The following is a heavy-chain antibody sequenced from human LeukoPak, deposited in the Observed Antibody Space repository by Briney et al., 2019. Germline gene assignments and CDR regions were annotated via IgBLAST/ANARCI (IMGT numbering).Heavy chain of an antibody. V-gene: IGHV4-34*01. CDR1: GGSFSGYY. CDR2: INHSGST. Sequence: SETLSLTCAVYGGSFSGYYWSWIRQPPGKGLEWIGEINHSGSTNYNPSLKSRVTISVDTSKNQFSLKLSSVTAADTAVYYCARSFKGGYSYGFFGRWGQGALVTVSS. CDR3: ARSFKGGYSYGFFGR. J-gene: IGHJ4*02. D-gene: IGHD5-18*01.